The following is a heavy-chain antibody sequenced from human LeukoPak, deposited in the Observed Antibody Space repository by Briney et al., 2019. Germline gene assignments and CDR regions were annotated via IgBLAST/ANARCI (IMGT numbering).Heavy chain of an antibody. CDR2: ISYDGSNK. CDR1: GFTFSNYG. Sequence: PGGSLRLSCAASGFTFSNYGMHWVRQAPGKGLEWVAVISYDGSNKYYADSVKGRFTISRDNSKNTLYLQMNSLRAEDTAVYYCARDDYVWGSYRDYYYYYGMDVWGQGTTVTVSS. CDR3: ARDDYVWGSYRDYYYYYGMDV. V-gene: IGHV3-30*19. J-gene: IGHJ6*02. D-gene: IGHD3-16*02.